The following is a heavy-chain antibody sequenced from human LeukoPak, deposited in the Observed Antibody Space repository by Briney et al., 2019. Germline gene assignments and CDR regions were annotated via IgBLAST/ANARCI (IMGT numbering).Heavy chain of an antibody. Sequence: GGSLRLSCAASGFTFSSYAMSWVRQAPGKGLEWVANIKQDGSEKYYVDSVKGRFTISRDNAKNSLYLQMNSLRAEDTAVYYCARETRLLWFGELRGDFDYWGQGTLVTVSS. D-gene: IGHD3-10*01. CDR1: GFTFSSYA. V-gene: IGHV3-7*01. CDR2: IKQDGSEK. CDR3: ARETRLLWFGELRGDFDY. J-gene: IGHJ4*02.